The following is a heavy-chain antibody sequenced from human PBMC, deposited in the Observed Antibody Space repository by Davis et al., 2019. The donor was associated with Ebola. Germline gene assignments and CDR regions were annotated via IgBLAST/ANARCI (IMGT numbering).Heavy chain of an antibody. Sequence: ASVKVSCKASGINFTTYGISWVRQAPRQGLEWMGRINPKSGVTNYAQKFQGRVTMTRDTSISTAYMELSRLRSDDTAVYYCATGIAVAGTFEDYWGQGTLVTVSS. V-gene: IGHV1-2*06. CDR1: GINFTTYG. D-gene: IGHD6-19*01. CDR3: ATGIAVAGTFEDY. CDR2: INPKSGVT. J-gene: IGHJ4*02.